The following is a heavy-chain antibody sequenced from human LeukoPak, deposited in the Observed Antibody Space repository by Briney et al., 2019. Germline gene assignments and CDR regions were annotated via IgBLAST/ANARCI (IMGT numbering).Heavy chain of an antibody. CDR1: GGSFSGYY. V-gene: IGHV4-34*01. D-gene: IGHD3-3*01. CDR3: ARVLYPTYYDFWSGSVRFDP. CDR2: INHSGST. Sequence: SETLSLTCAVYGGSFSGYYWSWIRQPPGKGLEWIGEINHSGSTNYNPSLKSRVTISVDTSKNQFSPKLSSVTAADTAVYYCARVLYPTYYDFWSGSVRFDPWGQGTLVTVSS. J-gene: IGHJ5*02.